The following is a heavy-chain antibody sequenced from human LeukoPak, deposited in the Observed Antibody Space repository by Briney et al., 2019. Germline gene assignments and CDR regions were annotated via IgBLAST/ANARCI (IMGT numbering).Heavy chain of an antibody. D-gene: IGHD3-22*01. J-gene: IGHJ4*02. V-gene: IGHV3-33*01. Sequence: GGSLRLSCAASGFTFSSYGMRWVRQAPGKGLEWVAVIWYDGSNKYYADSVKGRFTISRDNSKNTLYLQMNSLRAEDTAVYYCARKKGTYYDSSGYYLYWGQGTLVTVSS. CDR3: ARKKGTYYDSSGYYLY. CDR1: GFTFSSYG. CDR2: IWYDGSNK.